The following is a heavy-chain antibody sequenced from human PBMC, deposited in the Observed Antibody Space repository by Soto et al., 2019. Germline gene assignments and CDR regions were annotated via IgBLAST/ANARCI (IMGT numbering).Heavy chain of an antibody. J-gene: IGHJ4*02. D-gene: IGHD3-3*01. CDR3: ARGTGDFWSGYKPYFDY. CDR1: GFTFSSYS. Sequence: GGSLRLSCAASGFTFSSYSMNWVRQAPGKGLEWVSYISSSSSTIYYADSVKGRFTISRDNAKNSLYLQMNSLRAEDTAVYYCARGTGDFWSGYKPYFDYWGQGTLVTVSS. V-gene: IGHV3-48*01. CDR2: ISSSSSTI.